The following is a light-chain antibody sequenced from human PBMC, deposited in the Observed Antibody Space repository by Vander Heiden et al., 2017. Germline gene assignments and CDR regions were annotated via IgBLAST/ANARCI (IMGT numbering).Light chain of an antibody. J-gene: IGKJ5*01. CDR3: QRNHSTPPIT. CDR2: AAC. CDR1: QTVSSN. Sequence: DIQMIHSLSSLSASVGDRVTITCRPSQTVSSNLNRYQLTPGNAPELLIYAACSLHSGVALRYSGSGTGTEFTLTISSRQPEDFASYVCQRNHSTPPITFGQGTQLEIK. V-gene: IGKV1-39*01.